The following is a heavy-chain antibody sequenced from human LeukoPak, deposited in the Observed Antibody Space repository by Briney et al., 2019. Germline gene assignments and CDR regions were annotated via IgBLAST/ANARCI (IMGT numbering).Heavy chain of an antibody. CDR3: ARAFCPGGSCYGRFDY. V-gene: IGHV3-74*01. CDR2: INGDGSST. Sequence: PGGSLRLSCAASGLTLRTYWIHWVRQGPGKGLEWVSRINGDGSSTIYADSVKGRFTISRDNAKSTVYLQMNSLTAEDTAVYHCARAFCPGGSCYGRFDYWGQGTLVTVSS. D-gene: IGHD2-15*01. CDR1: GLTLRTYW. J-gene: IGHJ4*02.